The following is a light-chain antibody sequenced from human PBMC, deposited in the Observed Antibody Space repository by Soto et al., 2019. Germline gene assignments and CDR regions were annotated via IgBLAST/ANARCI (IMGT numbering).Light chain of an antibody. CDR3: QQRSDWFT. CDR2: DAS. Sequence: EIVWAQSPATLSLSPGERATLACRASQSVSNFLAWYQQKPGQAPRLLIYDASNRATGIPVRFSGSGSGTDFTLTISSLEPEDFGLYYCQQRSDWFTFGQGTRLEIK. V-gene: IGKV3-11*01. CDR1: QSVSNF. J-gene: IGKJ5*01.